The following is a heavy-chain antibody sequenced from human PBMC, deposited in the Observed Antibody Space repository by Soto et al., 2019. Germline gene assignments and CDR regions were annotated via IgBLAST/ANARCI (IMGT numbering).Heavy chain of an antibody. Sequence: SETLSLTCTVSGGSISSSSYYWGWIRQPPGRGLERIGRIYYSGSTYYNTSLKNRVTISVDTSKNQFSLKLSSVTAADTAVYYCARHPYCSGGSCYSLGNWFDPWGQGTLVTVSS. CDR3: ARHPYCSGGSCYSLGNWFDP. D-gene: IGHD2-15*01. CDR2: IYYSGST. CDR1: GGSISSSSYY. J-gene: IGHJ5*02. V-gene: IGHV4-39*01.